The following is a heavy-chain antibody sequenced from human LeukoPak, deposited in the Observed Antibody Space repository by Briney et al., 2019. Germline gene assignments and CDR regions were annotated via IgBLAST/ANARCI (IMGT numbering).Heavy chain of an antibody. J-gene: IGHJ4*02. D-gene: IGHD2-15*01. CDR2: ISGSSGST. CDR3: AKDPPGYCSGGSCSIFDY. V-gene: IGHV3-23*01. CDR1: GFTFSTYA. Sequence: GGSLRLSCAASGFTFSTYAMSWVRQAPGKGLEWVSAISGSSGSTYYADSVKGRFTISRGNSKNTLFLEMNNLRAEDTAVYYCAKDPPGYCSGGSCSIFDYWGQGTLVTVPS.